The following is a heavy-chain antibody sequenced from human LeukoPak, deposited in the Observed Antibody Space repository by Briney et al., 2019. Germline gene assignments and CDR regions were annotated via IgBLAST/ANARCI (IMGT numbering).Heavy chain of an antibody. CDR3: ARRTYNYDFWSGYSNYYYMDV. Sequence: SETLSLTCTVSGGSISSYYWSWIRQPPGKGLEWIGYIYYSGSTNYNPSLKSRVTISVDTSKNQFSLKLSSVTAADTAVYYCARRTYNYDFWSGYSNYYYMDVWGKGTTVTVSS. CDR1: GGSISSYY. J-gene: IGHJ6*03. V-gene: IGHV4-59*01. D-gene: IGHD3-3*01. CDR2: IYYSGST.